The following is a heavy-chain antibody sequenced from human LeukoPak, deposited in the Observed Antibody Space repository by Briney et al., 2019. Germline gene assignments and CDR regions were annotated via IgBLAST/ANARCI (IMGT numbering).Heavy chain of an antibody. CDR1: GFMFKNYV. V-gene: IGHV3-30*04. CDR3: AREDDAFDI. CDR2: ISQDSSNR. J-gene: IGHJ3*02. Sequence: GRSLRLSCGANGFMFKNYVLHWVRRAPGRGLEWVTLISQDSSNRHYADSVKGRFSISRDNSKNTLYLQMNSLRDEDTAVYFCAREDDAFDIWGQGTMVTVSS.